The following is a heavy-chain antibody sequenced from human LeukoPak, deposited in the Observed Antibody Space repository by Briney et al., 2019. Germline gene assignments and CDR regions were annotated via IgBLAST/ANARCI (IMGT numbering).Heavy chain of an antibody. CDR2: ISYDGSNK. D-gene: IGHD4-23*01. V-gene: IGHV3-30-3*01. Sequence: PGGSLRPSCAASGFTFSSYAMHWVRQAPGKGLEWVAVISYDGSNKYYADSVKGRFTISRDNSKNTLYLQMNSLRAEDTAVYYCARSTVVREYFDYWGQGTLVTVSS. J-gene: IGHJ4*02. CDR1: GFTFSSYA. CDR3: ARSTVVREYFDY.